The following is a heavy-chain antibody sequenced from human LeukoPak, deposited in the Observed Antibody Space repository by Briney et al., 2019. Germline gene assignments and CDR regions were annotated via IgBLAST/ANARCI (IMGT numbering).Heavy chain of an antibody. CDR2: TYYRSKWYV. D-gene: IGHD6-19*01. CDR3: AIELRGSDQVKGDC. V-gene: IGHV6-1*01. CDR1: GDSVSGDMTA. Sequence: SQTLSLTCAISGDSVSGDMTAWNWIRQSPSRGLEWLGRTYYRSKWYVDYSVSVKGRIIINPDTSKNQFSLKLSSVTAADTAVYYCAIELRGSDQVKGDCWGQGTLVTVSS. J-gene: IGHJ4*02.